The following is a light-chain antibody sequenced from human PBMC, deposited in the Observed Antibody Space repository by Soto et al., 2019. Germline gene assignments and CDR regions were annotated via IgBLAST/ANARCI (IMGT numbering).Light chain of an antibody. CDR3: QLRSNWLFT. Sequence: EIVLTQSPATLSLSTGERATLSCRASQSISSYLAWYQQKPGQPPRLLIYGASNRHSGIPSRFSGSGSGTDFTLTISSLQPEDFAAYYCQLRSNWLFTFGQGTQLEIK. CDR2: GAS. V-gene: IGKV3-11*01. J-gene: IGKJ2*01. CDR1: QSISSY.